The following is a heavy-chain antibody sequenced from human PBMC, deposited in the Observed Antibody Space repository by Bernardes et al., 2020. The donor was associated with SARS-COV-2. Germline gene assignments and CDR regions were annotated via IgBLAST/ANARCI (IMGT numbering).Heavy chain of an antibody. CDR2: ISAYNGDT. J-gene: IGHJ5*02. D-gene: IGHD2-2*01. Sequence: ASVKVSCKASGYRFPSYGINWVRQAPGQGLEWMGWISAYNGDTNYAQELQGRVTMTTDTSTSTAYMELRSLRSDDTAVYYCARDRRVCSSTSCYGSWFDPWGQGTLVTVSS. CDR1: GYRFPSYG. CDR3: ARDRRVCSSTSCYGSWFDP. V-gene: IGHV1-18*01.